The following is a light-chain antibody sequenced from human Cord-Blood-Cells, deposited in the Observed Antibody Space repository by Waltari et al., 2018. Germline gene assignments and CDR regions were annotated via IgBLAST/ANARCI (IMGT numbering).Light chain of an antibody. V-gene: IGLV2-14*03. CDR3: SSYTSSSTLV. J-gene: IGLJ3*02. CDR2: DIS. Sequence: QSALTQPASVSGSPGQSITIPCTVTSSDGGGYNYACLYQQHPGKAPQLINYDISKRPSGVSNRFTGSNSGNTASLTISGLQAEDEADYYCSSYTSSSTLVFGGGTKLTVL. CDR1: SSDGGGYNY.